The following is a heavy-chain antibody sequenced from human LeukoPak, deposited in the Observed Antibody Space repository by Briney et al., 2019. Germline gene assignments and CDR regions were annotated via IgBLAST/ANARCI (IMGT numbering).Heavy chain of an antibody. CDR2: IIPILGIA. V-gene: IGHV1-69*04. CDR1: GGTFSSYA. CDR3: AREEYDILTGYPSFDY. J-gene: IGHJ4*02. Sequence: ASVKVSCKASGGTFSSYAISWVRQAPGQGLEWMGRIIPILGIANYAQKFQGRVTITADKSTSTAYMELSGLRSEDTAVYYCAREEYDILTGYPSFDYWGQGTLVTVSS. D-gene: IGHD3-9*01.